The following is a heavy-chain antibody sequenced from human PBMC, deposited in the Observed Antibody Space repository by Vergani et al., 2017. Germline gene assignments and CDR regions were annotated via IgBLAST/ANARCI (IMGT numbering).Heavy chain of an antibody. D-gene: IGHD2-2*01. J-gene: IGHJ4*02. CDR1: GFSFSSFG. CDR2: ISGHDHRT. CDR3: ARDRGCATISCYFSGAFDY. V-gene: IGHV3-NL1*01. Sequence: QVQLVESGGGVVQPGRSLRLSCAASGFSFSSFGFHWVRQAPGKGLEWVSGISGHDHRTLYADSVKGRFIISRDDSKNTLYLQMSGLRAEDTAVYYCARDRGCATISCYFSGAFDYWGLGTLVSVSS.